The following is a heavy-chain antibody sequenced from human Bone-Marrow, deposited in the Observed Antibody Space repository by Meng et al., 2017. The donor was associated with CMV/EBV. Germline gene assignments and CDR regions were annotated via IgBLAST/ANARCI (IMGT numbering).Heavy chain of an antibody. CDR3: ARVRYSTSPPRGFYFDY. V-gene: IGHV4-38-2*02. CDR1: SYSISSGYY. Sequence: SETLSLTCTVSSYSISSGYYWGWIRQPPGKGLEWIGSIYHSGSTYYNPSLKSRVAVSVDTSKNQFSLKLSSVTAADTAINHCARVRYSTSPPRGFYFDYWGQGTLVTVSS. J-gene: IGHJ4*02. CDR2: IYHSGST. D-gene: IGHD5-12*01.